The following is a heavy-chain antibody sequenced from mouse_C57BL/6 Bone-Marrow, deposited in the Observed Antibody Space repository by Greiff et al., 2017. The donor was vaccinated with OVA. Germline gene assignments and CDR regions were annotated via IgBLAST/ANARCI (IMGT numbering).Heavy chain of an antibody. CDR1: GFTFRDYY. CDR3: ARELDY. V-gene: IGHV5-16*01. CDR2: IIYDGSSI. Sequence: EVKLMESEGGLVQPGSSMKLSCTASGFTFRDYYMAWVRQVPEKGLEWVANIIYDGSSIYYLDALKGRFIISRDNAKNMLYLQMTRLKSEDTATYYCARELDYWGQGTSVTVSS. J-gene: IGHJ4*01.